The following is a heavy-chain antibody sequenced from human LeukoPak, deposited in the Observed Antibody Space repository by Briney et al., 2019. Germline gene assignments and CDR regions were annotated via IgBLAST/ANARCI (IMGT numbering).Heavy chain of an antibody. V-gene: IGHV3-23*01. CDR2: ISGSGGST. CDR1: GFTFSSYA. D-gene: IGHD3-22*01. CDR3: AKDQPQSKYYYDSSGYFGY. J-gene: IGHJ4*02. Sequence: SGGSLRLSCAASGFTFSSYAMSWVRQAPGKGLEWVSAISGSGGSTYYADSVKGRFTISRDNSKNTLYLQMNSLRAEDTAVYYCAKDQPQSKYYYDSSGYFGYWGQGTLVTVSS.